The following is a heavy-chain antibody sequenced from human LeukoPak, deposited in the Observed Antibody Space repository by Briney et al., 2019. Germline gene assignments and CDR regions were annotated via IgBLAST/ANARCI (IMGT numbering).Heavy chain of an antibody. Sequence: PSETLSLTCDVSGYSISRGYYWGWVRQSPGKGLEWIAYIHHSGRTYYNPSLKSRVTISVDMSKNQISLKLTSVTAADTAVYHCTRETIRFCSDTDCLQGEFWGQGALVTVSS. CDR2: IHHSGRT. CDR1: GYSISRGYY. V-gene: IGHV4-38-2*02. J-gene: IGHJ4*02. CDR3: TRETIRFCSDTDCLQGEF. D-gene: IGHD2-15*01.